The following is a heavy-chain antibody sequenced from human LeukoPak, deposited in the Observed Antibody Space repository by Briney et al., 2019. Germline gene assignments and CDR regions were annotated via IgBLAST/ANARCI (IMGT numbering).Heavy chain of an antibody. V-gene: IGHV3-74*01. J-gene: IGHJ3*02. Sequence: GGSLRLSCEGSGFTFSSYWMHWVRQAPGKGLVWVSRINSDGSSTSYADSVKGRFTISRDNAKNTLYLQMNSLRAEDTAVYYCARTRFMAGGAFDIWGQGTVVTVSS. CDR3: ARTRFMAGGAFDI. CDR1: GFTFSSYW. CDR2: INSDGSST. D-gene: IGHD6-19*01.